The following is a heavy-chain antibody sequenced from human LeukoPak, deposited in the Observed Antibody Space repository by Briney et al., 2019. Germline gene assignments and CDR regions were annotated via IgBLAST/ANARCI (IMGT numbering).Heavy chain of an antibody. CDR3: AKNITN. CDR1: GLTFSNYA. D-gene: IGHD1-14*01. J-gene: IGHJ4*02. CDR2: ISDSGGST. V-gene: IGHV3-23*01. Sequence: GGSLRLSCAASGLTFSNYAMSWVRQAPGKGLEWVSGISDSGGSTYYADSVKGRFIISRDNSKNTLYLQMSSLRVEDTAIYYCAKNITNWGQGTLVTVSS.